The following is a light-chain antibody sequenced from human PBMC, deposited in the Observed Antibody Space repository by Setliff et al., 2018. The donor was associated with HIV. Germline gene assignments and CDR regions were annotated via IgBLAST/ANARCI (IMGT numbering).Light chain of an antibody. CDR1: SSDVGSYDR. CDR2: EVN. Sequence: QSVLAQPPSVSGSPGQSVTISCTGTSSDVGSYDRVSWYQQPPGTAPKLMIYEVNNRPSGVPDRFSGSKSGNTASLTISGLQAEDEADYYCSSYTSISTYVFGTGTEVTVL. CDR3: SSYTSISTYV. J-gene: IGLJ1*01. V-gene: IGLV2-18*02.